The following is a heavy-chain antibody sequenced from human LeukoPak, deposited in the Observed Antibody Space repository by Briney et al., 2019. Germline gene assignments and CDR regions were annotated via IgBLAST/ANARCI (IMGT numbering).Heavy chain of an antibody. CDR2: IYYSGST. J-gene: IGHJ5*02. CDR1: GGSISSGGCY. CDR3: ARGHMIVVVSWFDP. D-gene: IGHD3-22*01. Sequence: SETLSLTCTVSGGSISSGGCYWSWIRQHPGKGLEWIGYIYYSGSTYYNPSLKSRVTISVDTSKNQFSLKLSSVTAADTAVYYCARGHMIVVVSWFDPWGQGTLVTVSS. V-gene: IGHV4-31*03.